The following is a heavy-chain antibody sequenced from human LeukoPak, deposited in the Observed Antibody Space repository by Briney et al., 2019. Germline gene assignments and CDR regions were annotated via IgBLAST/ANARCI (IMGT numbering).Heavy chain of an antibody. CDR3: ARDRYDFWSGHRGWFDP. CDR1: GFTFSSYW. Sequence: TGGSLRLSCAASGFTFSSYWMSWVRQASGKGLEWVANIKQDGSEKYYVDSVKGRFTISRDNAKNSLYLQMNSLRAEDTAVYYCARDRYDFWSGHRGWFDPWGQGTLVTVSS. D-gene: IGHD3-3*01. V-gene: IGHV3-7*01. J-gene: IGHJ5*02. CDR2: IKQDGSEK.